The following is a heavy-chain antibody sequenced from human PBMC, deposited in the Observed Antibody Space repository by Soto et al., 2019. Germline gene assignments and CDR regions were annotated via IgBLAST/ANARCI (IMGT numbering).Heavy chain of an antibody. J-gene: IGHJ4*02. CDR3: ARATPYFDY. CDR2: TYYRSEWYN. CDR1: GDSVSSNSAT. V-gene: IGHV6-1*01. Sequence: QVQLQQSSSGLVKSSQTLSLTCAISGDSVSSNSATWNWIRQSPSRGLEWLGRTYYRSEWYNEYAVSVKSRITINADTSRNQFSLQLSSVTPEDTAIYFCARATPYFDYWGQGTLFTVSS.